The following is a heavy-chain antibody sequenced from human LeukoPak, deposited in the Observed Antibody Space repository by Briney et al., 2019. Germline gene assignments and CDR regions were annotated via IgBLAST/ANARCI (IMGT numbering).Heavy chain of an antibody. CDR1: GGSFSGYY. Sequence: SETLSLTCAVYGGSFSGYYWSWIRQPPGKGLEWIGEINHSGSTNYNPSLKSRVTISVDTSKNQFSLKLSSVTAADTAVYYCARLYGLQDVRGQGTTVTVSS. D-gene: IGHD4-17*01. V-gene: IGHV4-34*01. CDR2: INHSGST. CDR3: ARLYGLQDV. J-gene: IGHJ6*02.